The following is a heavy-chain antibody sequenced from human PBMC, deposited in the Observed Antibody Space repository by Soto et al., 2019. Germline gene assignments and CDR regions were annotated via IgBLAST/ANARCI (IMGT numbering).Heavy chain of an antibody. CDR2: ISGSGGST. CDR1: GFTFSSYA. V-gene: IGHV3-23*01. J-gene: IGHJ4*02. Sequence: EVQLLESGRGLVQPGGSLRLSCAASGFTFSSYAMSWVRQAPGKGLEWVSAISGSGGSTYYADSVKGRFTISRDNSKNTLYLQMNSLRAEDTAVYYCAAAAGNPYYYDSSGYWVYWGQGTLVTVSS. CDR3: AAAAGNPYYYDSSGYWVY. D-gene: IGHD3-22*01.